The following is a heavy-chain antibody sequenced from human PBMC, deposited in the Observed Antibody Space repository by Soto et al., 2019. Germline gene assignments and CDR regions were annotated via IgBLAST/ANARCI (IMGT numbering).Heavy chain of an antibody. V-gene: IGHV2-5*02. CDR2: IYWDDDK. CDR1: GFSLSTSGVG. CDR3: ARPYYFGSEGLYWYFDL. J-gene: IGHJ2*01. Sequence: QITLKESGPTLVKPTQTLTLTCTFSGFSLSTSGVGVGWIRQPPGKALEWLALIYWDDDKRYSPSLKSRLSITKDPSKNQVVLTMTNMDPVDTATYYCARPYYFGSEGLYWYFDLWGRGTLVTVSS. D-gene: IGHD3-10*01.